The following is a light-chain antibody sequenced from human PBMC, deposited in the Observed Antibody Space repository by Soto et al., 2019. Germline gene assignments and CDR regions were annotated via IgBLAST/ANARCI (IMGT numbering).Light chain of an antibody. J-gene: IGLJ2*01. V-gene: IGLV1-40*01. CDR1: SSNIGAAYD. CDR2: GNT. Sequence: QSVLTQSPSVSGAPGQRVTISCTGTSSNIGAAYDVNWYRHLPGTAPKLRIYGNTNRPSGVPDRFSGSKSSTSASLAITGLQADDEAVYYCQSYDSGLTGSVFGGGTKLTVL. CDR3: QSYDSGLTGSV.